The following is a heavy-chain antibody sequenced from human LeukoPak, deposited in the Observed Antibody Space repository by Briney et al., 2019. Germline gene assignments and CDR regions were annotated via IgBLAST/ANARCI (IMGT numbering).Heavy chain of an antibody. V-gene: IGHV4-34*01. CDR2: INHSGST. CDR1: GGSFSGYY. D-gene: IGHD6-19*01. CDR3: ARGGSIAVAGTDSQSYFDY. Sequence: SETLSLTCAVYGGSFSGYYWSWIRQPPGKGLEWIGEINHSGSTNYNPSLKSRVTISVDTSKNQFSLKLSSVTAADTAVYYCARGGSIAVAGTDSQSYFDYWGQGTLVTVSS. J-gene: IGHJ4*02.